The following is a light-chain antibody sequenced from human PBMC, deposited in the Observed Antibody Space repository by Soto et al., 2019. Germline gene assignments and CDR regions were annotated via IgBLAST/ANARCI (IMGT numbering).Light chain of an antibody. Sequence: DIQMTQSPSSLSASVGDRVTITCRASQSISSYLNWYQQKPGKAPKLLIYAASSLQSGVPSRFNGSGFGEDFPLPIRSLQPEDFATFHCQQSYSTPPYTFGQGTKLEIK. CDR3: QQSYSTPPYT. CDR2: AAS. V-gene: IGKV1-39*01. CDR1: QSISSY. J-gene: IGKJ2*01.